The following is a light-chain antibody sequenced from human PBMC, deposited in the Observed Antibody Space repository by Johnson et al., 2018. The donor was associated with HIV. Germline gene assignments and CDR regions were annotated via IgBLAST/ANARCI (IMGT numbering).Light chain of an antibody. Sequence: SVLTQPPSVSAAPGQKVTIYCSGSRSNTGRNYASWYQQLPGTAPKLLIYESNKRPSGIPDRFSGSKSGTSATLGITGLQTGDEADYYCGTWDTSLGAQYVFGSGTKVTVL. CDR1: RSNTGRNY. J-gene: IGLJ1*01. CDR2: ESN. V-gene: IGLV1-51*02. CDR3: GTWDTSLGAQYV.